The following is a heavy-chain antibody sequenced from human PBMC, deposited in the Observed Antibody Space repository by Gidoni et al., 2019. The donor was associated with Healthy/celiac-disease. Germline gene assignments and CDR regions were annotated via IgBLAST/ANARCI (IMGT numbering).Heavy chain of an antibody. J-gene: IGHJ5*02. Sequence: QVQLQESGPGLVKPSETLSLTCTVSGGSISSYYWSWIRQPPGKGLEWIGYIYYSGSPNYNPSLKSRVTISVDTSKNQFSLKLSSVTAADTAVYYCARLPPNCSGGSCTYDWFDPWGQGTLVTVSS. CDR1: GGSISSYY. D-gene: IGHD2-15*01. CDR3: ARLPPNCSGGSCTYDWFDP. CDR2: IYYSGSP. V-gene: IGHV4-59*08.